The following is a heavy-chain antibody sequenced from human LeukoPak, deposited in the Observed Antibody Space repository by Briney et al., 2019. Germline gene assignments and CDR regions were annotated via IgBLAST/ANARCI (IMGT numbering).Heavy chain of an antibody. Sequence: PSETLSLTCAVYGGSFSGYYWSWIRQPPGKGLEWIGEINHSGSTNYNPSLKSRVTISVDTSKNQFSLKLSSVTAADTAVYYCAREPDYYDSSGPHYYFDYWGQGTLVTVSS. V-gene: IGHV4-34*01. CDR1: GGSFSGYY. J-gene: IGHJ4*02. CDR3: AREPDYYDSSGPHYYFDY. CDR2: INHSGST. D-gene: IGHD3-22*01.